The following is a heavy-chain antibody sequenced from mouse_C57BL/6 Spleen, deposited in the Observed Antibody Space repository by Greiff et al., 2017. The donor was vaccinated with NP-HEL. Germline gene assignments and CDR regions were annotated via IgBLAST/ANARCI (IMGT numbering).Heavy chain of an antibody. Sequence: VQLKETGPELVKPGASVKIPCKASGYTFTDYNMDWVKQSHGKSLEWIGDINPNNGGTIYNQKFKGKATLTVDQSSSTAYMELRSLTSEDTAVYYCARKEFYYGRYFDVWGTGTTVTVSS. J-gene: IGHJ1*03. CDR3: ARKEFYYGRYFDV. V-gene: IGHV1-18*01. CDR1: GYTFTDYN. D-gene: IGHD2-1*01. CDR2: INPNNGGT.